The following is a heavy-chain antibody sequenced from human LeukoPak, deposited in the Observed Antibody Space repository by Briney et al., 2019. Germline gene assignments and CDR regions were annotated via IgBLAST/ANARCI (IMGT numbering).Heavy chain of an antibody. V-gene: IGHV3-21*01. CDR3: ARDSGESGGSEKWAYYYYMDV. CDR2: ISSSSSYI. CDR1: GFTFSSYS. D-gene: IGHD2-8*02. J-gene: IGHJ6*03. Sequence: PGGSLRLSCAASGFTFSSYSKNWVRKAQAKGLEWVSSISSSSSYIYYADSEKRRFTNSRDNAKNSLYLQMNSPRAEDTSVYYWARDSGESGGSEKWAYYYYMDVWGKGTTVTVSS.